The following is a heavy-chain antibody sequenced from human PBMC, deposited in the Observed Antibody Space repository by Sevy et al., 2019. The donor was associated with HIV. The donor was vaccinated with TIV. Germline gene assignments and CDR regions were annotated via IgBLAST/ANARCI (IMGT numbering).Heavy chain of an antibody. CDR3: ARDGGYSIKWYPLY. CDR2: ISYEGTET. Sequence: GGSLRPSCAASGFAFSSHAMHWVRQAPGKGLEWVAVISYEGTETFYAASVEGRFTISRDNSQNMLSLQINSLRPEDTAVYYCARDGGYSIKWYPLYWGHGTLVTVSS. J-gene: IGHJ4*01. V-gene: IGHV3-30-3*01. D-gene: IGHD6-13*01. CDR1: GFAFSSHA.